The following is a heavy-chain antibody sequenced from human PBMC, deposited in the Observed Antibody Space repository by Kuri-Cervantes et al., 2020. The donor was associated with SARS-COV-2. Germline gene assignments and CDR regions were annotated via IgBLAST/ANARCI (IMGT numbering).Heavy chain of an antibody. CDR2: ISSNNGNT. V-gene: IGHV1-18*01. CDR1: GYTFASYG. J-gene: IGHJ4*02. Sequence: ASVKVSCKASGYTFASYGIGWVRQAPGQGPEWMGWISSNNGNTNYAQNLQGRVTMTTDTYTTTAYLELRSLRSADTAVYYCARRVGEVKYYFDYWGQGTLVTVSS. CDR3: ARRVGEVKYYFDY. D-gene: IGHD1-26*01.